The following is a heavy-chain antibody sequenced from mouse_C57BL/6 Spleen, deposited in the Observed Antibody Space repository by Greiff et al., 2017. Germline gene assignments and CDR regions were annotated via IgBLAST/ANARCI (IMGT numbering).Heavy chain of an antibody. CDR1: GYTFTSYW. CDR2: IDPSDSYT. Sequence: VQLQQPGAELVMPGASVKLSCKASGYTFTSYWMHWVKQRPGQGLEWIGEIDPSDSYTNYNQKLKGKSTLTVDKSSSTAYIQLSSLTSEDSAVYYCATYYDYDGAWFAYWGQGTLVTVSA. D-gene: IGHD2-4*01. J-gene: IGHJ3*01. CDR3: ATYYDYDGAWFAY. V-gene: IGHV1-69*01.